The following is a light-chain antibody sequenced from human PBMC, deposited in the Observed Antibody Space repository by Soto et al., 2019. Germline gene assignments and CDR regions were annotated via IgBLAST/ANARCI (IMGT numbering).Light chain of an antibody. CDR3: QQYNKWPLT. V-gene: IGKV3-15*01. CDR2: GAS. Sequence: EIVMTQSPATLSVSPGERATVSCRASQSVSSNLAWYQQKPGQAPRLLSYGASPRATGIPARFSGSGSGTEFILTISSLQSEDFAVYYCQQYNKWPLTFGGGTKVEIK. CDR1: QSVSSN. J-gene: IGKJ4*01.